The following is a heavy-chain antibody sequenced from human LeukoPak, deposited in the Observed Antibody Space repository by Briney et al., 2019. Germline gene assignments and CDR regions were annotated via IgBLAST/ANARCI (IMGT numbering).Heavy chain of an antibody. V-gene: IGHV1-18*01. CDR1: GYTFTRYG. J-gene: IGHJ6*02. Sequence: GSVKVSCMPSGYTFTRYGISWVRQAPGQGLEWMGWISAYNGNTNYAQKLQGRVTMTTDTSTSTAYMELRSLRSDDTAVYYCARETVVQQGTSYGMDVWGQGTTVTVSS. CDR2: ISAYNGNT. D-gene: IGHD2-21*01. CDR3: ARETVVQQGTSYGMDV.